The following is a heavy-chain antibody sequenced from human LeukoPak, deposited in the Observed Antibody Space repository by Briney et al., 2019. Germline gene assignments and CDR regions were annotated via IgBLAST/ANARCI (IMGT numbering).Heavy chain of an antibody. Sequence: GGSLRLSCAASGFTFSSYGMHWVRQAPGKGLEWVAVISYDGSNKYYADSVKGRFTISRDNSKNTLYLQMNSLRAEDTAVYYCARASPTIRGSFDYWGQGTLVTVSS. CDR1: GFTFSSYG. V-gene: IGHV3-30*03. CDR3: ARASPTIRGSFDY. J-gene: IGHJ4*02. CDR2: ISYDGSNK. D-gene: IGHD5-12*01.